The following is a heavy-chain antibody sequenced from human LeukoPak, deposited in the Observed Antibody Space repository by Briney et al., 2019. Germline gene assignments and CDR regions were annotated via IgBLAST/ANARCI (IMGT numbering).Heavy chain of an antibody. CDR1: GFTVSSNY. D-gene: IGHD6-19*01. Sequence: PGGSLRLSCAASGFTVSSNYMSWVRQAPGKGLEWVSLIYSGGATYYADSVKGRFTISRDNSKNTLYLQMNSLRAEDTALYYCARDLSGVGYTSGPGLYYSDYWGQGTLVTVSS. CDR3: ARDLSGVGYTSGPGLYYSDY. J-gene: IGHJ4*02. V-gene: IGHV3-66*01. CDR2: IYSGGAT.